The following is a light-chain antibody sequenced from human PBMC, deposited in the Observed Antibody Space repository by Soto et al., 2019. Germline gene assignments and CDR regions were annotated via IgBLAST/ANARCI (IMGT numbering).Light chain of an antibody. CDR1: QSVSSSN. Sequence: PGESVTLSFTASQSVSSSNLAWYQQKPGKAPRLFIYGASRRAPGIPDRFSGSGSGTDFTLTISRLQPEDFAVYSCQHYGNSLTFGGGTKVEIK. V-gene: IGKV3-20*01. CDR2: GAS. CDR3: QHYGNSLT. J-gene: IGKJ4*01.